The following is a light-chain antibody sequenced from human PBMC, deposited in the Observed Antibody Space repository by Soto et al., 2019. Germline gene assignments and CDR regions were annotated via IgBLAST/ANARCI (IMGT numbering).Light chain of an antibody. J-gene: IGKJ1*01. CDR1: QSFSSD. V-gene: IGKV3-15*01. CDR3: QQYNNWPPWT. Sequence: EIVMTHSPATLSVSPGERATFSCRSSQSFSSDLAWYQQKPGQAPRLLIYGASTRATGIPARFSGSGSGTEFTLTISSLQSEDFAVYYCQQYNNWPPWTFGQGTKVDIK. CDR2: GAS.